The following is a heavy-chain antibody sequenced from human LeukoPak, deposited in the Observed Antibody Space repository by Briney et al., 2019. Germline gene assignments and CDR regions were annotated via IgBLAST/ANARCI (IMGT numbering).Heavy chain of an antibody. V-gene: IGHV1-2*06. CDR2: INPNSGGT. CDR3: ARVHYYYGSGSHTFDI. J-gene: IGHJ3*02. D-gene: IGHD3-10*01. Sequence: RASVKVSCKASGYTFTGYYMHWVRQAPGQGLEWMGRINPNSGGTNYAQKFQGGVTMTRDTSISTAYMELSRLRSDDTAVYYCARVHYYYGSGSHTFDIWGQGTMVTVSS. CDR1: GYTFTGYY.